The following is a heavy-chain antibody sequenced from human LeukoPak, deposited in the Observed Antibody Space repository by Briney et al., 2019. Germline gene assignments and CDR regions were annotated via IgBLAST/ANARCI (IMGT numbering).Heavy chain of an antibody. CDR3: ARLSPTHHYYMDV. CDR2: INPNSGGT. J-gene: IGHJ6*03. Sequence: ASVKVSCKASGYTFTVYYMHWVRQAPGQGLEWMGWINPNSGGTNYAQKFQGRVTMTRDTSISTAYMELSRLRSDDTAVYFCARLSPTHHYYMDVWGKGTAVTVSS. CDR1: GYTFTVYY. V-gene: IGHV1-2*02.